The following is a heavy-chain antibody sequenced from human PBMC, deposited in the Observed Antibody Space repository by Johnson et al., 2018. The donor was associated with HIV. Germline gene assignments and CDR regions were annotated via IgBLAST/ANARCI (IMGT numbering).Heavy chain of an antibody. CDR2: ISYDGSNK. J-gene: IGHJ3*02. D-gene: IGHD3-10*02. V-gene: IGHV3-30*04. CDR3: AKDLTYVISALDI. CDR1: GFTFSSYA. Sequence: VQLVESGGGVVQPGRSLRLSCAASGFTFSSYAMHWVRQAPGKGLEWVAVISYDGSNKYYADYVKGRFTISRDNSKNTLYLQMNSLRAEDTAVYYCAKDLTYVISALDIWGQGTVVTVSS.